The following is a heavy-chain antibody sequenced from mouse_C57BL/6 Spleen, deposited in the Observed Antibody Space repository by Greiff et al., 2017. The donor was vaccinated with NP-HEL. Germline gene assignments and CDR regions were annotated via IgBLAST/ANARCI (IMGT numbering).Heavy chain of an antibody. Sequence: QLQQSGAELVRPGASVKLSCTASGFNIKDDYMHWVKQRPEQGLEWIGWIDPENGDTEYASKFQGKATITADTSSNTAYLQLSSLTSEDTAVYYCTLGTPYYYAMDYWGQGTSVTVSS. CDR2: IDPENGDT. D-gene: IGHD4-1*01. J-gene: IGHJ4*01. CDR3: TLGTPYYYAMDY. CDR1: GFNIKDDY. V-gene: IGHV14-4*01.